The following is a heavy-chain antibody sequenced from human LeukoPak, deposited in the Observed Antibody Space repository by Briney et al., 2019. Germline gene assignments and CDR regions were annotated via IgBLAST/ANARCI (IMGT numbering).Heavy chain of an antibody. J-gene: IGHJ4*02. CDR1: GYTFNSYG. CDR2: ISAYNGKT. V-gene: IGHV1-18*01. D-gene: IGHD6-13*01. CDR3: XXXXXXSSSWLPPDY. Sequence: ASVKVSCKASGYTFNSYGINWVRQAPGQGLEWVGWISAYNGKTNYAQKFQGRVTTTTDTSTSTAYMELRSLRSDDTAMYYCXXXXXXSSSWLPPDYWGQGTLVTVSS.